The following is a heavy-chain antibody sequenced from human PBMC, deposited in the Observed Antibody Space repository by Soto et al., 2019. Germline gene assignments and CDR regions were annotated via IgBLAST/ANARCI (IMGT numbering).Heavy chain of an antibody. CDR2: IIPIFGTA. Sequence: QVQLVQSGAEVKKPGSSVKVSCKASGGTFSSYAISWVRQAPGQGLEWMGGIIPIFGTANYAQKFQGRVTITADESTSTAYMELSSLRSEDTAVYYCARDGRATVVTPAHYYGMDVWGQGTTVTVSS. J-gene: IGHJ6*02. V-gene: IGHV1-69*01. CDR3: ARDGRATVVTPAHYYGMDV. CDR1: GGTFSSYA. D-gene: IGHD4-17*01.